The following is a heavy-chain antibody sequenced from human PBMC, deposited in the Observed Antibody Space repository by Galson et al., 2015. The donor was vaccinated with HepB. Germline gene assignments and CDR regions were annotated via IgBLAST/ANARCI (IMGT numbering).Heavy chain of an antibody. D-gene: IGHD2-2*01. CDR2: IGDSNART. Sequence: SLRLSCATSGFTFIVYAMSWVRQVPGKGLEWVSSIGDSNARTYYADSVKGRFTISRDNSKNTLYLQMDSLRAEDTAIYYCARRWDTLVVKHWGQGTRVTVSS. V-gene: IGHV3-23*01. CDR1: GFTFIVYA. J-gene: IGHJ1*01. CDR3: ARRWDTLVVKH.